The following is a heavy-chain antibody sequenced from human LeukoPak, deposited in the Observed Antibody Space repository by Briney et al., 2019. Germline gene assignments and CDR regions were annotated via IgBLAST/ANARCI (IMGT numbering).Heavy chain of an antibody. CDR1: GFTFSSYW. CDR2: ISSSGSTI. V-gene: IGHV3-48*04. Sequence: PGGSLRLSCAASGFTFSSYWMSWVRQAPGKGLEWVSYISSSGSTIYYADSVKGRFTISRDNAKDSLYLQMNSLRAEDTAVYYCARVRSGYSHENYFDYWGQGTLVTVSS. D-gene: IGHD5-18*01. J-gene: IGHJ4*02. CDR3: ARVRSGYSHENYFDY.